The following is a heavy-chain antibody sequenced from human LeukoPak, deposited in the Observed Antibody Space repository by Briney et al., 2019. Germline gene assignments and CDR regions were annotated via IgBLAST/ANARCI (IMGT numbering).Heavy chain of an antibody. J-gene: IGHJ1*01. CDR3: ARAPSEIGGYYPEYFRH. CDR2: IKSDGST. CDR1: GFTFSSYW. Sequence: PGGSLRLSCAASGFTFSSYWMHWVRQAPRKGLVWVSRIKSDGSTNYADSVKGRFTISRDNAKNTVSLQMNSLRAEDSGVYYCARAPSEIGGYYPEYFRHWGQGTLVTVSS. V-gene: IGHV3-74*01. D-gene: IGHD3-22*01.